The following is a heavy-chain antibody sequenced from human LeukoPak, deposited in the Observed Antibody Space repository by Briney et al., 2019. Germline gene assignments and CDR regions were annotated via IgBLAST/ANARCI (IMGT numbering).Heavy chain of an antibody. CDR1: GYTFTSYY. V-gene: IGHV1-46*01. D-gene: IGHD5-18*01. J-gene: IGHJ4*02. CDR3: ARDLLGYSYGYAHYYLDS. CDR2: INPSGGST. Sequence: GASVKVSCTASGYTFTSYYMHWVRQAPGQGLEWMGIINPSGGSTSYAQKFQGRVTITRDTSASTAYMELSSLRSEDTAVYYCARDLLGYSYGYAHYYLDSWGQGTLVTVSS.